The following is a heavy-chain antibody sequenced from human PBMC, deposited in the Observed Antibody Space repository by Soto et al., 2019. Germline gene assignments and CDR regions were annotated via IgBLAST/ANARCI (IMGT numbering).Heavy chain of an antibody. V-gene: IGHV3-74*03. CDR2: INGDGSDT. J-gene: IGHJ5*02. CDR3: ARDQTTGDWFDA. CDR1: GFAFSSYW. D-gene: IGHD4-17*01. Sequence: EVQLVESGGGLVQPGGSLRLSCGASGFAFSSYWMHWVRQAPGKGLVWVSRINGDGSDTKDADSVKGRFTISRDNAKNTVYLQMNRLRADDTAVYYCARDQTTGDWFDAWGQGTLVTVSS.